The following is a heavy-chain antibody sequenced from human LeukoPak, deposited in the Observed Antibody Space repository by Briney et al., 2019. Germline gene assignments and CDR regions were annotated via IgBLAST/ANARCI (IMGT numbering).Heavy chain of an antibody. D-gene: IGHD3-3*01. CDR2: ISYDGSNK. Sequence: PGGSLRLSCAASGFTFSSYAMHWVRQAPGKGLEWVAVISYDGSNKYYADSVKGRFTISRDNSKNTLYLQMNSLRAEDTAVYYCARDRGDFWSGSYYYYYYTDVWGKGTTVTVSS. V-gene: IGHV3-30*04. CDR1: GFTFSSYA. CDR3: ARDRGDFWSGSYYYYYYTDV. J-gene: IGHJ6*03.